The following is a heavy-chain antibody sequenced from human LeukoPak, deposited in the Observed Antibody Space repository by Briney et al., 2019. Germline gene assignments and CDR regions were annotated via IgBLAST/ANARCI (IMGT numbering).Heavy chain of an antibody. CDR3: AASIAVAGTGGYYYYGMDV. D-gene: IGHD6-19*01. J-gene: IGHJ6*02. CDR2: ISSSSSYI. CDR1: GLTFSSYS. Sequence: GGSLSLSRAASGLTFSSYSMNWVRQAPRKGLEWVSSISSSSSYIYYADSVKGRFPISRDNAKNSLYLQMNSLRAEDTAVYYCAASIAVAGTGGYYYYGMDVWGQGTTVTVSS. V-gene: IGHV3-21*01.